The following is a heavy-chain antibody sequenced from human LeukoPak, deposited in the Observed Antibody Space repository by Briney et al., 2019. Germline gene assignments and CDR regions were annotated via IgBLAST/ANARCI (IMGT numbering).Heavy chain of an antibody. Sequence: PSASVKVSCKASGGTFSSYAISWVRQAPGQGLEWMGRIIPIFGIANYAQKFQGRVTITADKSTSTAYMELSSLRSEDTAVYYCARGSSGWYSVAYWGQGTLVTVSS. CDR2: IIPIFGIA. CDR3: ARGSSGWYSVAY. J-gene: IGHJ4*02. V-gene: IGHV1-69*04. CDR1: GGTFSSYA. D-gene: IGHD6-19*01.